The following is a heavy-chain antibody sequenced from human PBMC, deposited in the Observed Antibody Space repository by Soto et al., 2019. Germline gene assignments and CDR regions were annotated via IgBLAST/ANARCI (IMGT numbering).Heavy chain of an antibody. CDR2: IYHSGST. Sequence: QVQLQESGPGLVKPSGTLSLTCAVSGGSISSSNWWSWVRQPPGKGLEWIGEIYHSGSTNYNPSPKSRVTILVNKSKNQFSLKLSSVTAADTAVYYCARANSVAGPLDYWGQGTLVTVSS. CDR1: GGSISSSNW. J-gene: IGHJ4*02. V-gene: IGHV4-4*02. D-gene: IGHD6-19*01. CDR3: ARANSVAGPLDY.